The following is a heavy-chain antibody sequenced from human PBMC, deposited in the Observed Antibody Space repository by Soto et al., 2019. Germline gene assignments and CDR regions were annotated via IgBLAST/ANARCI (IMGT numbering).Heavy chain of an antibody. Sequence: SVKISCKASGGTFSSYAISWVRQAPGQGLEWMGGIIPIFGTANYAQKFQGRVTITADESTSTAYMELSSLRSEDTAVYYCARAARLAVAGTGHYWLDPWGEGTLVTVSS. CDR3: ARAARLAVAGTGHYWLDP. V-gene: IGHV1-69*13. CDR1: GGTFSSYA. D-gene: IGHD6-19*01. J-gene: IGHJ5*02. CDR2: IIPIFGTA.